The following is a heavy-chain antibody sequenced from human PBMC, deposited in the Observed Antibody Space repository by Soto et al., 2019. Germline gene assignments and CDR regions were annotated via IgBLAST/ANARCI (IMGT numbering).Heavy chain of an antibody. CDR1: GFTFSSYV. D-gene: IGHD2-2*01. CDR3: AKDHEGYCSSTRCYTYHGLDV. V-gene: IGHV3-30*18. CDR2: ISYDGSYK. J-gene: IGHJ6*02. Sequence: QVHLVESGGGVVQPGRSLRLSCAASGFTFSSYVMHWVRQAPGKGLEWVAVISYDGSYKYYADSVKGRFTISRDNSKHTLYLQMSSLRVEDTAVYYCAKDHEGYCSSTRCYTYHGLDVWGQGTTVTVSS.